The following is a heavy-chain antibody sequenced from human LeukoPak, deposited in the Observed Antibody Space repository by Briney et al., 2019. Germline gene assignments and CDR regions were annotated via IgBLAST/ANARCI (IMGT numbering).Heavy chain of an antibody. CDR2: MDPNSDTT. Sequence: GASVKVSCQASGGTFTNYGINWVRQAPGQGLEWMAWMDPNSDTTGFAQKFRGRVTLSRNTSISTVYMEVSSLTYEDTAVYYCARGSGIDAFDIWGRGTTVTVSS. CDR3: ARGSGIDAFDI. CDR1: GGTFTNYG. J-gene: IGHJ3*02. D-gene: IGHD1-26*01. V-gene: IGHV1-8*03.